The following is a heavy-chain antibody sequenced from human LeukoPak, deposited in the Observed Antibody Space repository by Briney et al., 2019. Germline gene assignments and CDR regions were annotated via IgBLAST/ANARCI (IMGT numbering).Heavy chain of an antibody. CDR3: ARNRGDPSYFDY. V-gene: IGHV3-11*06. CDR2: ISTSSSYI. J-gene: IGHJ4*02. D-gene: IGHD4-17*01. CDR1: GFTFSDYY. Sequence: GGSLRLSCAASGFTFSDYYMSWIRQAPGKGLEWVSSISTSSSYIYYADSVKGRFTISRNNPKNSLYLQMNSLRAEDTAVYYCARNRGDPSYFDYWGQGTLVTVSS.